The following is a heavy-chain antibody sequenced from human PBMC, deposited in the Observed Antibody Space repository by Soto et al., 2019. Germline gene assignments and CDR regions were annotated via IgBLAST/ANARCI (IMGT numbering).Heavy chain of an antibody. CDR3: ARERTFGDNKHNYMDV. D-gene: IGHD3-10*01. J-gene: IGHJ6*03. V-gene: IGHV3-33*01. Sequence: QVQLVESGGGVVQPGRSLRLSCAASEFTFSRHGMHWVRQAPGKGLQWVGVIWSDGSKEVYADSVKGRFIISRENSKNILYLQMNSLRAEDTAVYYCARERTFGDNKHNYMDVWGTGITVTVSS. CDR1: EFTFSRHG. CDR2: IWSDGSKE.